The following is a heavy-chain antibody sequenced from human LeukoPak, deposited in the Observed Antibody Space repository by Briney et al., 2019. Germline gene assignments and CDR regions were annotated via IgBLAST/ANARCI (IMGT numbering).Heavy chain of an antibody. CDR1: GGSISSYY. J-gene: IGHJ5*02. D-gene: IGHD4-17*01. CDR3: ARTVTPKNWFDP. Sequence: SETLSLTCTVSGGSISSYYWSWIRQPPGKGLEWIGYIYYSGSTNYNPSLKSRVTISVDTSKNQFSLKLSSVTAADTAVYYCARTVTPKNWFDPWGQGTLVTVSS. CDR2: IYYSGST. V-gene: IGHV4-59*12.